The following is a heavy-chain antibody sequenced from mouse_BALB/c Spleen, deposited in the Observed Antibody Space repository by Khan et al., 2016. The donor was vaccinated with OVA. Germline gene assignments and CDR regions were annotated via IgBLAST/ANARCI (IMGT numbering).Heavy chain of an antibody. V-gene: IGHV2-3*01. Sequence: QVQLKDSGPGLVAPSQSLSITCTVSGFSLISYGVNWVRQPPGKGLEWLGVIWGDGSINYHSTLKYRLIISKDNYKRQVFLTLNSLQTDDTATYXCSKFTPDFYSMDYWGQGTSVTVSS. D-gene: IGHD1-1*01. J-gene: IGHJ4*01. CDR2: IWGDGSI. CDR1: GFSLISYG. CDR3: SKFTPDFYSMDY.